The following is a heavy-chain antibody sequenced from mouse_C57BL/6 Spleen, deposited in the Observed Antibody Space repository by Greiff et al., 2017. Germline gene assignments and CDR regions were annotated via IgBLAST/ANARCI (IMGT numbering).Heavy chain of an antibody. D-gene: IGHD1-1*01. V-gene: IGHV1-19*01. Sequence: VQLQQSGPVLVKPGASVKMSCKASGYTFTDYYMNWVKQSHGKSLEWIGVINPYNGGTSYNQKFKGKATLTVDKSSSTAYMQLSSLTSEDSAVYYCARKGYYGSSYYAMDYWGQGTSVTVSS. CDR1: GYTFTDYY. J-gene: IGHJ4*01. CDR3: ARKGYYGSSYYAMDY. CDR2: INPYNGGT.